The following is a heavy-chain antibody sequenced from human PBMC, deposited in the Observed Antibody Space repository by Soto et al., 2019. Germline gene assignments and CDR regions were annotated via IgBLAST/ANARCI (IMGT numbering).Heavy chain of an antibody. J-gene: IGHJ5*01. CDR2: MGDSEGERT. CDR3: AKGYCGGGRCYDLDNWFDS. V-gene: IGHV3-23*01. D-gene: IGHD2-15*01. CDR1: GFTFSTYA. Sequence: EVQLLESGGGLVQPGGSLRLSCAASGFTFSTYAMPWVPQPPGKGPGGVSRMGDSEGERTHYADSVKGRFTISRDNANNTLYLQMNSLRVEDTAIYYCAKGYCGGGRCYDLDNWFDSWGQGTRVTVSS.